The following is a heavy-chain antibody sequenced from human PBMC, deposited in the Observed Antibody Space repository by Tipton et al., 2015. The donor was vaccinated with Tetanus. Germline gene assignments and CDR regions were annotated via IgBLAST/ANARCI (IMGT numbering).Heavy chain of an antibody. D-gene: IGHD2-15*01. CDR2: SWYDGTDK. CDR1: GFIFSSYG. V-gene: IGHV3-33*01. CDR3: AREADCSGGSCFSGDFDN. Sequence: LSLTCATSGFIFSSYGIHWVRQAPGKGLEWVAVSWYDGTDKYYADSVKGRFTISRDNSKNTLYLQMNSLRAEDTAVYYCAREADCSGGSCFSGDFDNWGQGTQVTVSS. J-gene: IGHJ4*02.